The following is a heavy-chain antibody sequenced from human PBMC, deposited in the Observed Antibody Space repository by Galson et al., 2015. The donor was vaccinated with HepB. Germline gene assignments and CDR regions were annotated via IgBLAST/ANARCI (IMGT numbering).Heavy chain of an antibody. D-gene: IGHD2-15*01. Sequence: ETLSLTCAVSGGSFSGLYWTWIRQSPDKGLEWTGEINHIGGTNYNPSLKSRATLSVDTSRKQFSLKLRSLNTADTAVYYCARRGGSRLTATFDLWGQGVVVTVSS. CDR3: ARRGGSRLTATFDL. J-gene: IGHJ4*02. CDR2: INHIGGT. V-gene: IGHV4-34*01. CDR1: GGSFSGLY.